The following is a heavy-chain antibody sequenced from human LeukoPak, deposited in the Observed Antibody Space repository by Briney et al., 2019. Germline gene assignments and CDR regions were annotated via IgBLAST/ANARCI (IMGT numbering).Heavy chain of an antibody. CDR3: ARGPSQYSGYPFLD. CDR1: GYTFTSYG. CDR2: ISAYNGNT. D-gene: IGHD5-12*01. J-gene: IGHJ4*02. Sequence: ASVKVSCKASGYTFTSYGISRVREAPGQGLEWRGWISAYNGNTNYAQKLQGRVTMTTDTSTSTAYMELRSLRSDDTAVYYCARGPSQYSGYPFLDWGQGTLVTVSS. V-gene: IGHV1-18*01.